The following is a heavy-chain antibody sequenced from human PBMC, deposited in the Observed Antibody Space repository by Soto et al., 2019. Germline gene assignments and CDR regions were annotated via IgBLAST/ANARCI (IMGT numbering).Heavy chain of an antibody. Sequence: SETLSLTCTVSGDSIRSAGYYWSWILHHPGKGLEWIGYIYYSGSTYYNPSLKSRLTMSIDTSKRQFSLRLKSVTAADTAVYYCARCLTYYYDSSGPFDYWGQGTLVTVSS. CDR1: GDSIRSAGYY. CDR3: ARCLTYYYDSSGPFDY. D-gene: IGHD3-22*01. CDR2: IYYSGST. J-gene: IGHJ4*03. V-gene: IGHV4-31*03.